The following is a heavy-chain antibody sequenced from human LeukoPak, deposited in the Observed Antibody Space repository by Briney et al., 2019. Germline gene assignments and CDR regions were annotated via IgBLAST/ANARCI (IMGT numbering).Heavy chain of an antibody. Sequence: PGGSLRLSCAASGFTFSIYWMSWVRQAPGKGLEWVANIKPDGSEKYYVDSVKGRFTISRDNAKNALFLQMNSLRAEDTAVYYCARQRGYGYGRFDSWGQGTLVTVSS. D-gene: IGHD5-18*01. CDR1: GFTFSIYW. CDR2: IKPDGSEK. V-gene: IGHV3-7*01. J-gene: IGHJ4*02. CDR3: ARQRGYGYGRFDS.